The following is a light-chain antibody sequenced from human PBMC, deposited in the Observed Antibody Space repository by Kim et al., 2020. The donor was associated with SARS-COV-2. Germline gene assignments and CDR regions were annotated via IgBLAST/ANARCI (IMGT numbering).Light chain of an antibody. J-gene: IGKJ1*01. CDR3: QQYNNWPLT. CDR2: AAS. Sequence: EIVMTQSPATLSASPGERATLTCRASQSVSSYLAWYQQKPGQAPRLLIYAASTRATGIPARFSGSGSGTEFTLTISSLQPEDFAVYYCQQYNNWPLTFGQGTKVDIK. CDR1: QSVSSY. V-gene: IGKV3-15*01.